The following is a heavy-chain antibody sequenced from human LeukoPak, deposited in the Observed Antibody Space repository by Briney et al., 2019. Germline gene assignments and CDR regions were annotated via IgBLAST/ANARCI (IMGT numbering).Heavy chain of an antibody. CDR3: ARDKWEGTPTVVVTATLDY. Sequence: GGALTLSCAVSGFRDFTFSSYEMNWVRQAPGKGLVWVSYISCSGSTIYYADSVKGRFTISRDNSKNTLYLQMTSLRAEDTDVYYCARDKWEGTPTVVVTATLDYWGQGTLVTVSS. V-gene: IGHV3-48*03. D-gene: IGHD2-21*02. CDR2: ISCSGSTI. CDR1: GFRDFTFSSYE. J-gene: IGHJ4*02.